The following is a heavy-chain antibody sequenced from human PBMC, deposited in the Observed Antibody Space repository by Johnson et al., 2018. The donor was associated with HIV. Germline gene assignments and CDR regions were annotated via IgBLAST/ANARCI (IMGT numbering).Heavy chain of an antibody. J-gene: IGHJ3*02. D-gene: IGHD3-22*01. CDR2: INWNGGST. Sequence: VQLVESGGGLVQPGGSLRLSCAASGFTFSTYWMNWVRQAPGKGLVWVSGINWNGGSTGYADSVKGRFSISRDNAKNSLYLQMDSLRAEDTALYYCAKDPSPWLLGNDAFDIWGQGTMVIVSS. V-gene: IGHV3-20*04. CDR3: AKDPSPWLLGNDAFDI. CDR1: GFTFSTYW.